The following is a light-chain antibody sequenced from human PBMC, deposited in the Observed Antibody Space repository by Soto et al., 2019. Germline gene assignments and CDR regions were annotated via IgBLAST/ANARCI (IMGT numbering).Light chain of an antibody. CDR2: AAS. CDR3: QQLSTYPST. Sequence: IQLTQSPSSLSASVGDRFTITFRASQGIGSYLAWYQQKPGEAPKLLIFAASTLQSGVPSRFSGSGSGTDFTLTISSLQAEDFATYYCQQLSTYPSTFGGGTKV. J-gene: IGKJ4*01. CDR1: QGIGSY. V-gene: IGKV1-9*01.